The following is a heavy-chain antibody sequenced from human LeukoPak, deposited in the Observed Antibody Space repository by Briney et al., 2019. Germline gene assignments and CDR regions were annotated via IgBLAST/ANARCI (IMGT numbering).Heavy chain of an antibody. CDR1: GFTFSSYW. V-gene: IGHV3-74*01. CDR3: ARDFAYYDILTGFGEYCFDF. J-gene: IGHJ4*02. Sequence: GGSLRLSCAGSGFTFSSYWMHWVRQAPGKGLVWVSRINSDGSSTSYADSVKGRFTISRDNAKNTLYLQMNSLRAEDTAVYYCARDFAYYDILTGFGEYCFDFWGQGTLVTVSS. D-gene: IGHD3-9*01. CDR2: INSDGSST.